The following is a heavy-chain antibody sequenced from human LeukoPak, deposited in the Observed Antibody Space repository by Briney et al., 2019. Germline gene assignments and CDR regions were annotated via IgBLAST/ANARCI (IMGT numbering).Heavy chain of an antibody. CDR3: ARLSGYGLHYYYHMDV. CDR1: GGSISSSSYY. V-gene: IGHV4-39*07. Sequence: SETLSLTCNVSGGSISSSSYYWGWIRQPPGKGLEWIGSIYYSGSTYYNPSLKSRVTISVDTSKNQFSLKLSSVTAADTAVYYCARLSGYGLHYYYHMDVWGKGTTVTVSS. D-gene: IGHD5-12*01. CDR2: IYYSGST. J-gene: IGHJ6*03.